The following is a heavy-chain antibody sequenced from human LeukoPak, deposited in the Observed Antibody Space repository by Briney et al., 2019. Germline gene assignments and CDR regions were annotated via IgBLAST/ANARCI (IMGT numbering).Heavy chain of an antibody. Sequence: ASVKVSCKASGYTFTSYGISWVRQAPGKGLEWMGWISAYNGNTNYAQKLQGRVTMTTDTSTSTAYMELRSLRSDDTAVYYCARHSSSWYDYYYYGMDVWGQGTTVTVSS. CDR1: GYTFTSYG. CDR2: ISAYNGNT. D-gene: IGHD6-13*01. V-gene: IGHV1-18*01. CDR3: ARHSSSWYDYYYYGMDV. J-gene: IGHJ6*02.